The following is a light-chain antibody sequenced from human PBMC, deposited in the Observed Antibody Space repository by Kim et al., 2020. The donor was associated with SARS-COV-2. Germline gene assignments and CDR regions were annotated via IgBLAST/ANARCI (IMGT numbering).Light chain of an antibody. J-gene: IGLJ3*02. Sequence: SYELTQPPSVSVSPGQTASITCSGDKLGDKYACWYQQKPGQSPVLVIYQDSKRPSGIPERFSGSNSGNTATLTISGTQAMDEADYYCQAWDKEFWVFGGGTKLTVL. V-gene: IGLV3-1*01. CDR2: QDS. CDR3: QAWDKEFWV. CDR1: KLGDKY.